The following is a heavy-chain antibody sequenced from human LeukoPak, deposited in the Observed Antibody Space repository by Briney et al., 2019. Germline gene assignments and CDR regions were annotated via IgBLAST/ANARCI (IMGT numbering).Heavy chain of an antibody. CDR3: ARPSLDYGGIDAFDF. CDR2: IYYSGST. D-gene: IGHD4-23*01. J-gene: IGHJ3*01. Sequence: ASETLSLTCTVSGGSISSYYWRWIRQPPGKGLEWIGFIYYSGSTNYNPSLKSRVTISVDTSKNQFSLKLSSVTAADTAVYYCARPSLDYGGIDAFDFWGQGTLVTVSS. V-gene: IGHV4-59*08. CDR1: GGSISSYY.